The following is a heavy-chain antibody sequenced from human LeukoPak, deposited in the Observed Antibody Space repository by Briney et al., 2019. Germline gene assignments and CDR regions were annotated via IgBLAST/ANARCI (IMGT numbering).Heavy chain of an antibody. V-gene: IGHV4-34*01. CDR3: ARVTIFGVVPFDI. D-gene: IGHD3-3*01. CDR1: GGSFSGYY. J-gene: IGHJ3*02. CDR2: INHSGST. Sequence: KPSETLSLTCAVYGGSFSGYYWSWIRQPPGKGLEWIGEINHSGSTNYNPSPKSRVTISVDTSKNQFSLKLSSVTAADTAVYYCARVTIFGVVPFDIWGQGTMVTVSS.